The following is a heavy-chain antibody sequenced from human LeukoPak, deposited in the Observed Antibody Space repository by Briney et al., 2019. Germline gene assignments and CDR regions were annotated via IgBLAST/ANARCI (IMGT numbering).Heavy chain of an antibody. D-gene: IGHD5-24*01. CDR2: IYSSGST. CDR1: GGSISSYY. Sequence: PSETLSLTCTVSGGSISSYYGSWIRQPAGKGLEWIGRIYSSGSTTYNPSLKSRVTMSVDTSKNQFSLKVTSVTAADTAIYYCARDLVQMAQPAWFDPWGQGTLVTVSS. V-gene: IGHV4-4*07. CDR3: ARDLVQMAQPAWFDP. J-gene: IGHJ5*02.